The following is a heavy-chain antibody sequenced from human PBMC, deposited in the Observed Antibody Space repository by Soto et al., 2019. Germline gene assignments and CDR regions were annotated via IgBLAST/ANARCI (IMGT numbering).Heavy chain of an antibody. V-gene: IGHV4-31*03. D-gene: IGHD2-2*01. J-gene: IGHJ3*02. CDR2: ILYTEST. CDR3: ARDQPPYPHRDAFDI. Sequence: QVQLQESGPGLVKPSQTLSLTCTVSGGSISSGGYYWSWIRQPPGKGLEWIGYILYTESTYYNPSLKSRVTMSVDPSKNPFSLKLTSVTAAATAVYYCARDQPPYPHRDAFDIWGQRTMVTVSS. CDR1: GGSISSGGYY.